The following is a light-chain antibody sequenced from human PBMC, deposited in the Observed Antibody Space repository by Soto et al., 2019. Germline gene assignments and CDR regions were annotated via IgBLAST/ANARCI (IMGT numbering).Light chain of an antibody. Sequence: QSALTQPASVSGSPGQSITISCTGTNSDVGSHNFVSWYQQYPGKAPKLLIYEASKRPSGLSNRFSGSKSGNTASLTISGLQAEDEADYCCSLTNGATWVFGGGTELTVL. CDR1: NSDVGSHNF. CDR2: EAS. CDR3: SLTNGATWV. V-gene: IGLV2-23*01. J-gene: IGLJ3*02.